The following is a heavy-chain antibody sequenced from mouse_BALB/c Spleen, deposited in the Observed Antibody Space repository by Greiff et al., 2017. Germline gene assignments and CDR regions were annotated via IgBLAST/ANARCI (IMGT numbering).Heavy chain of an antibody. D-gene: IGHD2-4*01. V-gene: IGHV1S56*01. Sequence: QVQLKQSGPELVKPGASVRISCKASGYTFTSYYIHWVKQRPGQGLEWIGWIYPGNVNTKYNEKFKGKATLTADKSSSTAYMQLSSLTSEDSAVYFCARVDYDGAWLAYWGQGTLVTVSA. CDR2: IYPGNVNT. J-gene: IGHJ3*01. CDR3: ARVDYDGAWLAY. CDR1: GYTFTSYY.